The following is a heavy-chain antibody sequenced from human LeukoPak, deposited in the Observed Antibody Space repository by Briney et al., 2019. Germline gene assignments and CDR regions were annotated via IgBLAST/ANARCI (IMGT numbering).Heavy chain of an antibody. CDR1: GFIFRNYW. V-gene: IGHV3-7*02. D-gene: IGHD4-17*01. J-gene: IGHJ4*02. Sequence: GGSLRLSCVASGFIFRNYWMSWVRQAPGKGLEWVADINHDGGDKNYVDSVKGRFTISRDNAKSSLYLQMNSLRVEDTAVYYCAITGGPTVTAFDLWGQGILVTVSS. CDR3: AITGGPTVTAFDL. CDR2: INHDGGDK.